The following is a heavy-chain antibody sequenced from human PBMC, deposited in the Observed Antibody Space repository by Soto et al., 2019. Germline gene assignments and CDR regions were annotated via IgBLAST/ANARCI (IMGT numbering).Heavy chain of an antibody. CDR3: ARDRYSYYDFWSGSLPYYYYGMDV. D-gene: IGHD3-3*01. CDR1: GFTLSSYW. J-gene: IGHJ6*02. Sequence: WGSLRLSCAASGFTLSSYWMSWVRQAPGKGLEWVANIKQDGSEKYYVDSVKGRFTISRDNAKNSLYLQMNSLRAEDTAVYYCARDRYSYYDFWSGSLPYYYYGMDVWGQGTTVTVSS. V-gene: IGHV3-7*01. CDR2: IKQDGSEK.